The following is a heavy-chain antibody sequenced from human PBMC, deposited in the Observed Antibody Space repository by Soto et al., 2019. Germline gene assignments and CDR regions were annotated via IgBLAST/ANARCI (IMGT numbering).Heavy chain of an antibody. J-gene: IGHJ6*02. CDR3: ARREPTVYYYYGMDV. Sequence: XESLKISCKGSGYSFTSYWISWVRQMPGKGLEWMGRIDPSDSYTNYSPSFQGHVTISADKSISTAYLQWSSLKASDTAMYYCARREPTVYYYYGMDVWGQGTTVTVSS. V-gene: IGHV5-10-1*01. CDR1: GYSFTSYW. D-gene: IGHD1-1*01. CDR2: IDPSDSYT.